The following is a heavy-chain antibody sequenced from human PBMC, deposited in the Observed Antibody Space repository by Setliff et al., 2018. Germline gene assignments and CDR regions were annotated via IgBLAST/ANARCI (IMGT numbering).Heavy chain of an antibody. D-gene: IGHD6-25*01. CDR1: GYSFSNFW. CDR3: TRGGYDSGV. Sequence: PGESLKISCKASGYSFSNFWINWARQLPGKGLEWMGRIEPTDSYTSYSPSFQGHVTISIDKSITTAYLHWSSLKASDTAMYYCTRGGYDSGVWGQGTLVTVSS. J-gene: IGHJ4*02. CDR2: IEPTDSYT. V-gene: IGHV5-10-1*01.